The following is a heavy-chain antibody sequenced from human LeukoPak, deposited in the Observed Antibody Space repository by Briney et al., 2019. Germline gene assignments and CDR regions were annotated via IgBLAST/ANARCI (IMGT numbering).Heavy chain of an antibody. J-gene: IGHJ4*02. V-gene: IGHV4-34*01. CDR1: GGSFSGYY. CDR3: ARGGRSEYFGSGSHDY. Sequence: PSETLSLTCAVYGGSFSGYYWSWIRQPPGKGLEWIGEVNHSGRTNYNPSLKSRVTISLDTSKNQFSLRLSSVTAADTAVYYCARGGRSEYFGSGSHDYWGQGTLVTVSS. D-gene: IGHD3-10*01. CDR2: VNHSGRT.